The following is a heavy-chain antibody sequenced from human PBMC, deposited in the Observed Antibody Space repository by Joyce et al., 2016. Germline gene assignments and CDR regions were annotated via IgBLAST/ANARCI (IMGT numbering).Heavy chain of an antibody. J-gene: IGHJ4*02. D-gene: IGHD4-11*01. CDR1: GYSFTGSY. CDR2: INPNSGLT. Sequence: QVQLVQSGAEMKKPGASVRVSCKASGYSFTGSYIHWVRQAPGQGPEWMGRINPNSGLTKYAPKFQDRVTMTTDTSITTAYMDLTRLSSDDTAVYYCARGAYSDYPYCDFWGQGTLVTVSS. V-gene: IGHV1-2*06. CDR3: ARGAYSDYPYCDF.